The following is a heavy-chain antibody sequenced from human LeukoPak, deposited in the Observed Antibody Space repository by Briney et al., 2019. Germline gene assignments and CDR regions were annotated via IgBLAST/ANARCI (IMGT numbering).Heavy chain of an antibody. Sequence: SETLSLTCAVYGGSFSGYYWSWIRQPPGKGLEWIGEINHSGSTNYNPSLKSRVTISVDTSKNQFSLKLSSVTAADTAVYYCARAYWSGYYHFDYWGQGILVTVSS. CDR1: GGSFSGYY. CDR2: INHSGST. V-gene: IGHV4-34*01. J-gene: IGHJ4*02. D-gene: IGHD3-3*01. CDR3: ARAYWSGYYHFDY.